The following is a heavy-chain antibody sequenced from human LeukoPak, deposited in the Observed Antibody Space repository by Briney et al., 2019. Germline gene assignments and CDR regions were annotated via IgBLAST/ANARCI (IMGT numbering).Heavy chain of an antibody. CDR3: ARADDILTGYYPYYYYYGMDV. D-gene: IGHD3-9*01. J-gene: IGHJ6*02. CDR1: GYTFTSYG. CDR2: ISAYNGNT. V-gene: IGHV1-18*01. Sequence: GASVKVSCKASGYTFTSYGISWVRQAPGQGLEWMGWISAYNGNTNYAQKLQGRVTMTTDTSTSTAYMELRSLRSDDTAVYYCARADDILTGYYPYYYYYGMDVWGQGTTVTVSS.